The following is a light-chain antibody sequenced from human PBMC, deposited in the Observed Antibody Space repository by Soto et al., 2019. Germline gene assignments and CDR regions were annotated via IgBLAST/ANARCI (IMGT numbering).Light chain of an antibody. J-gene: IGKJ2*01. CDR2: DTS. Sequence: DVQMTKSPSAMSASVGDRVTITCRASQDISRFVAWFQQKPGKAPERLIYDTSSLQPGVPSRFGGSGSGTEFTLAISGLQPEDFATYYCLQHNSYPYTFGQGTKLEIK. V-gene: IGKV1-17*03. CDR1: QDISRF. CDR3: LQHNSYPYT.